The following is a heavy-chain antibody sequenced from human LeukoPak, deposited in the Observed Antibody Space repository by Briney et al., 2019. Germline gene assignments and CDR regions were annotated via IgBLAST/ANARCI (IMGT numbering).Heavy chain of an antibody. V-gene: IGHV3-23*01. Sequence: GGSLRLSCAASGFTFSSSAMSWVRQAPGKGLEWVSAISNIGGHTYYADSVQGRFTISRDNSKSTLCLQMNSLRAEDTAVYYCAKQLGYCSDGSCYFPYWGQGTLVTVSS. CDR3: AKQLGYCSDGSCYFPY. J-gene: IGHJ4*02. CDR2: ISNIGGHT. D-gene: IGHD2-15*01. CDR1: GFTFSSSA.